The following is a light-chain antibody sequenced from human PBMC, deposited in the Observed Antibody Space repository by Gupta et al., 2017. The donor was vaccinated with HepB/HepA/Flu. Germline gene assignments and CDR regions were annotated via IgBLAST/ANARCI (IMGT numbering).Light chain of an antibody. CDR3: RQYKT. CDR1: QSISSW. J-gene: IGKJ1*01. CDR2: KAS. V-gene: IGKV1-5*03. Sequence: DIQMTQSPSTLSASVGDRVTITCRASQSISSWLAWYQQKPGKAPKLLIYKASSLERGVPSRFSGGGSVTKLPLTVNSLETDDFATYYSRQYKTFGQGTKVEI.